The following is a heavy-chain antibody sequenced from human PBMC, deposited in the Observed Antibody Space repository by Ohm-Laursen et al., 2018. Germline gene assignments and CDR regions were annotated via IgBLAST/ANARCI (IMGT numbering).Heavy chain of an antibody. D-gene: IGHD5-18*01. J-gene: IGHJ3*02. V-gene: IGHV3-74*01. CDR2: INSDGSST. Sequence: GSLRLSCTASGFTFSSYWMHWVRQAPGKGLVWVSRINSDGSSTSYADSVKGRFTISRDNAKNTLYLQMNSLRAEDTAVYYCARDRGYSYGYDAFDIWGQGTMVTVSS. CDR1: GFTFSSYW. CDR3: ARDRGYSYGYDAFDI.